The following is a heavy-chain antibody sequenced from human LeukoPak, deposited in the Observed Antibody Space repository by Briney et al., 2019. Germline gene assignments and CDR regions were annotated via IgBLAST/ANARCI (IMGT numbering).Heavy chain of an antibody. Sequence: PSETLSLTCAVYGGSFSGYYWSWIREPPGKGLEWTGEINQSGSTNYNPSLKSRVTISVDTSKNQFSLKLSSVTAADTAVYYCARAEVAGYYYGSGSYYQVWGQGTLVTVSS. D-gene: IGHD3-10*01. V-gene: IGHV4-34*01. J-gene: IGHJ4*02. CDR1: GGSFSGYY. CDR2: INQSGST. CDR3: ARAEVAGYYYGSGSYYQV.